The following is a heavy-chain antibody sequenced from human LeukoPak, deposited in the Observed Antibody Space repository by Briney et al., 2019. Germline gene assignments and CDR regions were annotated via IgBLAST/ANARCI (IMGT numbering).Heavy chain of an antibody. CDR1: GFTFSSYS. Sequence: GGSLRLSCAASGFTFSSYSMNWVRQAPGKGLEWVSSISSSSGNIYYADSVKGRFTISRDNAKNSLYLQMNSLRAEDTAVYYCASPGYSSSWYTDYWGQGTLVTVSS. V-gene: IGHV3-21*01. D-gene: IGHD6-13*01. CDR2: ISSSSGNI. CDR3: ASPGYSSSWYTDY. J-gene: IGHJ4*02.